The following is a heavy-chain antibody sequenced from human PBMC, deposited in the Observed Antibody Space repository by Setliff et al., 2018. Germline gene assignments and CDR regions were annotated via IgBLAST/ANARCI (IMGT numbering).Heavy chain of an antibody. V-gene: IGHV4-39*07. D-gene: IGHD3-3*01. CDR2: IYYSGSA. Sequence: SETLSLTCAVSGGSISSSSYYWGWIRQPPGKGLEWIGSIYYSGSAYYNPSLKSRVTISVDTSKNQFSLKLSSVTAADTAVYYCARVPNFWSGYSDYWGQGTLVTVSS. J-gene: IGHJ4*02. CDR1: GGSISSSSYY. CDR3: ARVPNFWSGYSDY.